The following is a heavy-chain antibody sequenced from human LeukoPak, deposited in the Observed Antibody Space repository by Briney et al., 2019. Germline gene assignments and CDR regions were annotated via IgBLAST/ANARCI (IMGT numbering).Heavy chain of an antibody. Sequence: SVKVSCKVSGGTNYALSWVRQAPGQGLEWMGGIIPVLDVANSAQKSQGRVTFTADKSTNTAYMELSSLRSEDTAMYFCARGDSDDSGDFRTFEFWGQGTRVTVSS. CDR3: ARGDSDDSGDFRTFEF. D-gene: IGHD4-17*01. J-gene: IGHJ4*02. CDR2: IIPVLDVA. V-gene: IGHV1-69*17. CDR1: GGTNYA.